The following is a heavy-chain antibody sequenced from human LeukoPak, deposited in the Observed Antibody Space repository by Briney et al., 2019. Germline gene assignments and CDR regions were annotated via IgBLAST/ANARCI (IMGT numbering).Heavy chain of an antibody. CDR3: AREAEYSSGWPKDWYFDL. CDR1: GGSISSYY. J-gene: IGHJ2*01. CDR2: IYYSGST. V-gene: IGHV4-59*01. D-gene: IGHD6-19*01. Sequence: PSETLSLTCTVSGGSISSYYWSWIRQPPGKGLEWIGYIYYSGSTNYNPSLKSRVTISVDTSKNQFSLKLSSVTAADTAVYYCAREAEYSSGWPKDWYFDLWGRGTLVTVSS.